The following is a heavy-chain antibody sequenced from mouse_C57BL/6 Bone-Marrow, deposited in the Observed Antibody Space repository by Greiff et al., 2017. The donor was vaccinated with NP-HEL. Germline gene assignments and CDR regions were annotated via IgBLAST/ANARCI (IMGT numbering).Heavy chain of an antibody. Sequence: QVQLKQPGAELVRPGSSVKLSCKASGYTFTSYWMDWVKQRPGQGLEWIGNIYPSDSETHYNQKFKDKATLTVDKSSSTAYMQLSSLTSEDSAVYYCARRETAQATEGFAYWGQGTLVTVSA. J-gene: IGHJ3*01. V-gene: IGHV1-61*01. D-gene: IGHD3-2*02. CDR1: GYTFTSYW. CDR2: IYPSDSET. CDR3: ARRETAQATEGFAY.